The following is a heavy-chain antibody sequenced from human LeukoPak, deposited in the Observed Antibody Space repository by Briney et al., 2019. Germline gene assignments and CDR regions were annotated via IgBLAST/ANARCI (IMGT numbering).Heavy chain of an antibody. CDR1: GYTFTSYD. V-gene: IGHV1-8*03. D-gene: IGHD3-3*01. CDR3: ARGSRSNYDFWSGYGYYYYMDV. Sequence: ASVKVSCKASGYTFTSYDINWVRQATGQGLEWMGWMNPNSGNTGYAQKFQGRVTITRNTSISTAYMELSSPRSEDTAVYYCARGSRSNYDFWSGYGYYYYMDVWGKGTTVTVSS. J-gene: IGHJ6*03. CDR2: MNPNSGNT.